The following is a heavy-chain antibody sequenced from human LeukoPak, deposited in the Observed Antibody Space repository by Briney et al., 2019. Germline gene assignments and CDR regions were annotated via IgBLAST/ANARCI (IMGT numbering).Heavy chain of an antibody. CDR1: GFTFSSYE. J-gene: IGHJ4*02. Sequence: GGPLRLSCAASGFTFSSYEMNWVRQAPGKGLEWVSYISSSGSTIYYADSVKGRFTISRDNAKNSLYLRMNSLRAEDTAGYYCARDSDIGRGFYWGQGTLVTVSS. CDR2: ISSSGSTI. D-gene: IGHD5-12*01. CDR3: ARDSDIGRGFY. V-gene: IGHV3-48*03.